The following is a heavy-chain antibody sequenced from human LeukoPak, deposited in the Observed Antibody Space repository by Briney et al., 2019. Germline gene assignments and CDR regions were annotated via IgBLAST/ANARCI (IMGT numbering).Heavy chain of an antibody. Sequence: SETLSLTCAVSGGSISSGTYSWSRIRQPPGKGLEWIGYSYYSGRTYYNPSLKSRITISVDTSKNQLSLKLSSVTAADTAVYYCARGDYGDYHDAFEIWGQGTVVTVSS. J-gene: IGHJ3*02. CDR2: SYYSGRT. CDR3: ARGDYGDYHDAFEI. CDR1: GGSISSGTYS. D-gene: IGHD4-17*01. V-gene: IGHV4-30-4*07.